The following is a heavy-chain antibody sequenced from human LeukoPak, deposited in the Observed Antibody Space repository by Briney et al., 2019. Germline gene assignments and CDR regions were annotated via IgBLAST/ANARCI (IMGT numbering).Heavy chain of an antibody. CDR3: ASSSGSFLPRYVDV. V-gene: IGHV5-51*01. CDR2: IYPGDSDT. Sequence: GESLKISCKGSGYRFTTYWIGWVRQMPGKGLEWMGIIYPGDSDTRYSPSFQGQVTISADKSISTAYLQWSGLKASDSAIYYCASSSGSFLPRYVDVWGQGTTVTVSS. CDR1: GYRFTTYW. D-gene: IGHD1-26*01. J-gene: IGHJ6*02.